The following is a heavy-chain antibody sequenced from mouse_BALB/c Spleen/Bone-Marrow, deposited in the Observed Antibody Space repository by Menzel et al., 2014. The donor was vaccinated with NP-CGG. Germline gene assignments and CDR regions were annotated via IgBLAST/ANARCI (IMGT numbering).Heavy chain of an antibody. CDR2: ISDGGNYT. V-gene: IGHV5-4*02. CDR3: AGTWEAMDY. J-gene: IGHJ4*01. D-gene: IGHD3-3*01. Sequence: EVHLVESGGGLVKPGGSLKLSCAASGFTFSDYYMYWVRQTPEKRLVWVATISDGGNYTYYPDSVKGRFTISRDNAKNNLYLQMSSLKSEDTAMYYCAGTWEAMDYWGQGTSVTVSS. CDR1: GFTFSDYY.